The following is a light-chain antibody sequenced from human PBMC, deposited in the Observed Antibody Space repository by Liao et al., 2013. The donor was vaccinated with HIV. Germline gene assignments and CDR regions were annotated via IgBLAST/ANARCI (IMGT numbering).Light chain of an antibody. CDR3: QAWDSSTVV. Sequence: SYELTQPPSVSVSPGQTASIXCSGDKLGDKYACWYQQKPGQSPVVVIYQDSKRPSGIPERFSGSNSGNTATLTISGTQAMDEADYYCQAWDSSTVVFGGGTKLTVL. CDR1: KLGDKY. V-gene: IGLV3-1*01. CDR2: QDS. J-gene: IGLJ2*01.